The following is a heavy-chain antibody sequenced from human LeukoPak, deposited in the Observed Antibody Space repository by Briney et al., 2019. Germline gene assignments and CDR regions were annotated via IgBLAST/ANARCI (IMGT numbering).Heavy chain of an antibody. CDR1: GFTFSSYD. D-gene: IGHD4-17*01. J-gene: IGHJ4*02. Sequence: PGGSLRLPCAASGFTFSSYDMHWVRQATGKGLEWVSAIGTAGDTYYPGSVKGRFTISRENAKNSLYLQMNSLRAGDTAVYYCARAAYGDYRFDYWGQGTLVTVSS. V-gene: IGHV3-13*01. CDR2: IGTAGDT. CDR3: ARAAYGDYRFDY.